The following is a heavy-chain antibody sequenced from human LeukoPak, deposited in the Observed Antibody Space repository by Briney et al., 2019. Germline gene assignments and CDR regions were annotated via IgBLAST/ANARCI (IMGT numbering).Heavy chain of an antibody. CDR3: ARDQHSSSSSGSYDY. CDR1: GFTFSSYA. D-gene: IGHD6-6*01. J-gene: IGHJ4*02. V-gene: IGHV3-23*01. CDR2: ISGSGGST. Sequence: GGPLRLSCAASGFTFSSYAMSWVRQAPGKGLEWVSAISGSGGSTYYADSVKGRFTISRDNSKNTLYLQMNSLRAEDTAVYYCARDQHSSSSSGSYDYWGQGTLVTVSS.